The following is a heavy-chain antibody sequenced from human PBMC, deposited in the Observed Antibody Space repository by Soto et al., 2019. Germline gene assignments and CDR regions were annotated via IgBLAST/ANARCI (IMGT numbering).Heavy chain of an antibody. CDR1: GGTFXSYA. CDR2: IIPIFGTA. V-gene: IGHV1-69*13. D-gene: IGHD5-12*01. CDR3: ARRGYSGYASHYYYYYGMDV. J-gene: IGHJ6*02. Sequence: SVKVSCKASGGTFXSYAISWARQAPGQGLEWMGGIIPIFGTANYAQKFQGRVTITADESTSTAYMELSSLRSEDTAVYYCARRGYSGYASHYYYYYGMDVWGQGTTVTVSS.